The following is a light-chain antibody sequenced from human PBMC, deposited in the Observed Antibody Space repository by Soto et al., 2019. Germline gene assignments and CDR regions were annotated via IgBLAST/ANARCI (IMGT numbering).Light chain of an antibody. CDR2: HAS. V-gene: IGKV1-5*01. Sequence: DIQMTQSPSTLSASVGDRVTITCRASQSISSWLAWYQQKPGKAPKLLIYHASSLQSGVPSRFSGSGSGTDFTLTISSLQPEDFATYYCQHADSFPLITFGQGTRLEIK. J-gene: IGKJ5*01. CDR1: QSISSW. CDR3: QHADSFPLIT.